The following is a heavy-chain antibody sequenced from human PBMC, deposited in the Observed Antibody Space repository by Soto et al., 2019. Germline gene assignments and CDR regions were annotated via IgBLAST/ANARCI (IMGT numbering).Heavy chain of an antibody. Sequence: EVQLLESGGGLAQPGGSLRLSCAASGFTFSSYPMSWVRQAPGQGLEWVSGIVASGGITYYADSVKGRFTISRDNSKNTXYXXMNSLRAEDTAVYYXXXXXXAXIRVGYDYWGQGTLVTVSS. CDR1: GFTFSSYP. CDR3: XXXXXAXIRVGYDY. V-gene: IGHV3-23*01. J-gene: IGHJ4*02. CDR2: IVASGGIT. D-gene: IGHD5-12*01.